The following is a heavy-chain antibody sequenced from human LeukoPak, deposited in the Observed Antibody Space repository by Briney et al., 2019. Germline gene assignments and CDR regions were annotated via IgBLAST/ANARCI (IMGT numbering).Heavy chain of an antibody. D-gene: IGHD2-2*02. J-gene: IGHJ6*03. CDR1: GFTFSSYA. CDR3: ASLQALGLVVPAAIRGVDYSMDV. CDR2: ISYDGSNK. V-gene: IGHV3-30-3*01. Sequence: GRSLRLSCAASGFTFSSYAMHWVRQAPGKGLEWVAVISYDGSNKYYADSVKGRFTISRDNSKNTLYLQMNSLRAEDTAVYYCASLQALGLVVPAAIRGVDYSMDVWGKGTTVTVSS.